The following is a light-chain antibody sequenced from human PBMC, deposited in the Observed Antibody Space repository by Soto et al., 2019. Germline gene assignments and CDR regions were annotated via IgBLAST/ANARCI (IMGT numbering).Light chain of an antibody. CDR2: DAS. V-gene: IGKV1-12*02. CDR1: RDGPRA. J-gene: IGKJ3*01. Sequence: IPMTQSPSALSGSXGDRVTIDSRAGRDGPRALAWYQQKPGRAPKIXXKDASTLQSGGPSSFSGSGSATEFSRTISSLQPEDFATYYGHQANSFPFTFGPGTKVDIK. CDR3: HQANSFPFT.